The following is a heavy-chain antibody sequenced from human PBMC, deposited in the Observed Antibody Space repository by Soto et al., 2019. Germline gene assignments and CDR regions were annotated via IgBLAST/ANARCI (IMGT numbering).Heavy chain of an antibody. CDR3: ACRDITMVRGVYYYYGMDV. CDR2: IKQDGSEK. V-gene: IGHV3-7*05. D-gene: IGHD3-10*01. J-gene: IGHJ6*02. CDR1: GFTFSSYW. Sequence: EVQLVESGGGLVQPGGSLRLSCAASGFTFSSYWMSWVRQAPGKGLEWVANIKQDGSEKYYVDSVKGRFTISRDNAKNSLYLQMSGLRAEDTAVYYCACRDITMVRGVYYYYGMDVWGQGTKVTVSS.